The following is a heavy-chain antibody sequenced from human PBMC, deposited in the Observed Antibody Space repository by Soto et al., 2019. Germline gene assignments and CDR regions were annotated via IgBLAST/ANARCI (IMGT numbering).Heavy chain of an antibody. CDR3: TTDTRRISVFGVPWDS. CDR2: IKSRSDGGTP. Sequence: EVQLEESGGGPVEPGGSLRHSCAASGFTLSNAWMNWVRHTPGRGLEWVGRIKSRSDGGTPDYGAPVKGRFTISRDDSLNTVYLQMNSLTAEDTGVYYCTTDTRRISVFGVPWDSWGQGILVTASS. CDR1: GFTLSNAW. V-gene: IGHV3-15*01. J-gene: IGHJ4*02. D-gene: IGHD3-3*01.